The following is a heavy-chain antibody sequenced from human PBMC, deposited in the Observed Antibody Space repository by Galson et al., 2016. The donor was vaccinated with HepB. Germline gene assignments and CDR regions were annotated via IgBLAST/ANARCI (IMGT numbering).Heavy chain of an antibody. D-gene: IGHD1-26*01. CDR3: ARMPLFQSGNYYFDS. V-gene: IGHV3-48*02. CDR2: ISSSSSSI. Sequence: SLRLSCAASGFTFSSYTMNWVRQAPGKGLEWVSYISSSSSSIYYADSVKGRFTISRDNAKNSVFLQMNSLRDEDTAVYYCARMPLFQSGNYYFDSWGQGTLVTVSS. CDR1: GFTFSSYT. J-gene: IGHJ4*02.